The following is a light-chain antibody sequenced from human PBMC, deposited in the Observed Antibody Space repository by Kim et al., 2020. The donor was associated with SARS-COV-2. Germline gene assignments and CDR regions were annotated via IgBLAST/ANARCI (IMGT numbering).Light chain of an antibody. V-gene: IGKV3D-15*01. Sequence: EIVMTQSPATLSVSPGERATLSCRASQSVSSNLAWYQQKPGQAPRLLIYGASIRATGIPARFSGSGSGTEFTLTISSLQSEDFAVYYCQHYNNWPHDTFGQGTKLAIK. CDR1: QSVSSN. CDR2: GAS. J-gene: IGKJ2*01. CDR3: QHYNNWPHDT.